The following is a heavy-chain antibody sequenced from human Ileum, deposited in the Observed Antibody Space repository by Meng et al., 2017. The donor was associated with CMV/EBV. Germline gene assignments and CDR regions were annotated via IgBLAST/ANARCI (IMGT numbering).Heavy chain of an antibody. J-gene: IGHJ4*02. CDR1: GSAFSDYY. D-gene: IGHD3-3*01. Sequence: QGQLQQWGAGLLKPSETLSLMCAVQGSAFSDYYWTWIRQFPGKGLEWIGEINHRGNTNYNPSLKSRVTISIDTSRNQFSLKLTSVTTTDKAVYYCARASPQRRFLSYWGQGTLVTVSS. CDR3: ARASPQRRFLSY. V-gene: IGHV4-34*01. CDR2: INHRGNT.